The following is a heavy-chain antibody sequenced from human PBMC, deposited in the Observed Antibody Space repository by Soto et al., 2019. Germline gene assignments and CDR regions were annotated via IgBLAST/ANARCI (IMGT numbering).Heavy chain of an antibody. CDR3: ASSEIPYYDYVWGSYRFSTLPDY. Sequence: ASVKVSCKASGYTFSSYALHWVRQAPGQRLEWMGWINAGNGNTEYSQRFQGRVTMTRDTSASTVYMELSSLRSEDTAVYYCASSEIPYYDYVWGSYRFSTLPDYWGQGALVTVSS. CDR2: INAGNGNT. D-gene: IGHD3-16*02. CDR1: GYTFSSYA. V-gene: IGHV1-3*01. J-gene: IGHJ4*02.